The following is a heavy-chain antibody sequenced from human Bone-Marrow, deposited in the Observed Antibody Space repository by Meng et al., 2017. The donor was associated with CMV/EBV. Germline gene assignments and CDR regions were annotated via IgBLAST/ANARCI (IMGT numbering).Heavy chain of an antibody. CDR3: ARHPGNHRRRNWFDP. CDR1: GYSFTSYW. J-gene: IGHJ5*02. Sequence: KVSCKGSGYSFTSYWIGWVRQRPGKGLEWMGIIYPGDSDTRYSPSVQGQVTISADKSISTAYLQWSSLKASDTAMYYCARHPGNHRRRNWFDPWGQGTLVTVSS. V-gene: IGHV5-51*01. D-gene: IGHD4-23*01. CDR2: IYPGDSDT.